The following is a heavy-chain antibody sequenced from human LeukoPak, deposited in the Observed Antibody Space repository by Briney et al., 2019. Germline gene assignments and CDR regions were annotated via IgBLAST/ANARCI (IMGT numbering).Heavy chain of an antibody. CDR2: IWQGESGA. CDR3: VRGRDIVATAPYYFYGMDV. J-gene: IGHJ6*02. Sequence: QSGGSLRLSCAASGFTFSRYEMNWVRQAPGKGLEWVANIWQGESGAHYVDSVTGRFIISGDSAKTSLYLQMNNLRAEDSAVYYCVRGRDIVATAPYYFYGMDVWGQGTTVTVSS. V-gene: IGHV3-7*04. CDR1: GFTFSRYE. D-gene: IGHD5-12*01.